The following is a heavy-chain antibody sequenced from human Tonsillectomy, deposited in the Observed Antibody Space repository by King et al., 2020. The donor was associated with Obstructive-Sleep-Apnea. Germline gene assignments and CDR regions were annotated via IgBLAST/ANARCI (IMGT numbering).Heavy chain of an antibody. CDR2: FYYSGYT. D-gene: IGHD4-17*01. V-gene: IGHV4-59*08. Sequence: VQLQESGPGLVKPSETLSLTCTVSGGSTSSYYWSWIRQPPGKGLEWIGYFYYSGYTKYNPSLKSRVTISLDTSKNQFSLKLNSMTAADTAVYFCARGAVTTFLRLQNYFDYWGQGTLVTVSS. J-gene: IGHJ4*02. CDR1: GGSTSSYY. CDR3: ARGAVTTFLRLQNYFDY.